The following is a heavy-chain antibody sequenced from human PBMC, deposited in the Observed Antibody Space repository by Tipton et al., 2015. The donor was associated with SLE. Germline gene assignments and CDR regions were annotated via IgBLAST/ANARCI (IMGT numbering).Heavy chain of an antibody. J-gene: IGHJ4*02. V-gene: IGHV4-61*02. CDR2: IYTSGST. Sequence: TLSLTCTVSGGSISSGSYYWSWIRQPAGKGLEWIGRIYTSGSTNYNPSLKSRVTISVDTSKNQFSLKLSSVTAADTAVYYCARGAMVGEDWGQGTLVTVSS. CDR1: GGSISSGSYY. D-gene: IGHD5-18*01. CDR3: ARGAMVGED.